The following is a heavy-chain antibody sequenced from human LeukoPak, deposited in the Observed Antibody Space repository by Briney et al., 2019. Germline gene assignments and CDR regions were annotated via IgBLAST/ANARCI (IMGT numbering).Heavy chain of an antibody. V-gene: IGHV3-23*01. Sequence: GGSLRLSCAASGFTFSNYAMSWVRQAPGKGLEWVSAISANGGGTYYADSVKGRFTISRDNSKNTLYLQMNSLRAVDTAVYYCAKGSSPFDYWGQGTLVTVSS. CDR3: AKGSSPFDY. D-gene: IGHD6-13*01. J-gene: IGHJ4*02. CDR2: ISANGGGT. CDR1: GFTFSNYA.